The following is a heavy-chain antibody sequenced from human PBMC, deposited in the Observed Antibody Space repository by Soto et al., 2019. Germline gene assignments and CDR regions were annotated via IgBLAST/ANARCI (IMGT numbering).Heavy chain of an antibody. Sequence: GGSLRLSCAASGFTFDQYAMNWVRQAPGKGLEWVSGISWNSGIIGYADSVKGRFIISRDNARNSLYLHMNSLRDEDTALYYCAKEMTPGSGRYGESGMDVWGQGTTVTVSS. D-gene: IGHD3-10*01. CDR2: ISWNSGII. CDR1: GFTFDQYA. V-gene: IGHV3-9*01. J-gene: IGHJ6*02. CDR3: AKEMTPGSGRYGESGMDV.